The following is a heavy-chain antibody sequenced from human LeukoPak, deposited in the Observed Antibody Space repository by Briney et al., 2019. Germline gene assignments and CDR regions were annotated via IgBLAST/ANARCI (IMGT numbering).Heavy chain of an antibody. V-gene: IGHV1-18*04. CDR2: ISAYNGNT. Sequence: ASVKVSCKASGYTFTSYGISWVRQAPGQGLEWMGWISAYNGNTNYAQKLQGRVTMTTDTSTSTAYMELRSLRSDDTAVYYCAGCPTTSGGSCYSYFDYWGQGTLVTVSS. J-gene: IGHJ4*02. CDR1: GYTFTSYG. D-gene: IGHD2-15*01. CDR3: AGCPTTSGGSCYSYFDY.